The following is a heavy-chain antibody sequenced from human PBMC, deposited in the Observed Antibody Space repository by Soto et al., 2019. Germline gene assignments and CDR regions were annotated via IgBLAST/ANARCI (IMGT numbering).Heavy chain of an antibody. V-gene: IGHV3-23*01. CDR3: AKREGDGYSLAEFFQH. CDR2: VSGSGTVT. D-gene: IGHD2-21*01. CDR1: GFTFTSHA. J-gene: IGHJ1*01. Sequence: EVQLLESGGGLVQPGGSLRLSCAASGFTFTSHAMSWVRQAPGKGLEWVSGVSGSGTVTYYADSVKGRFTISRDNSRNTLYLQMDSLRAEDTALYYCAKREGDGYSLAEFFQHWGQGTLVTVSS.